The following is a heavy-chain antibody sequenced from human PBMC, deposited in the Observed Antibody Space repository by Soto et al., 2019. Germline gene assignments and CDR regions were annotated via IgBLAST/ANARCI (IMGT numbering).Heavy chain of an antibody. V-gene: IGHV2-5*01. CDR3: AHRPCGWYLLDY. Sequence: QITLKESGPTLVRPTQTLTLTCTFSGFSLSTSGLGVGWIRQPPGKALQWLALIYWNDDKRYRPSLKARLTITKETTKDQVVLTMTNIDPVDTAAYYCAHRPCGWYLLDYWFQGTLVTVSS. CDR1: GFSLSTSGLG. J-gene: IGHJ4*02. CDR2: IYWNDDK. D-gene: IGHD6-19*01.